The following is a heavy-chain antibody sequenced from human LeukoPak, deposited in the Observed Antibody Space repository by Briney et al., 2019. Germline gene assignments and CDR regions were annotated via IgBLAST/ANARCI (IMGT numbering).Heavy chain of an antibody. CDR3: ARLDDSSGYYFDY. CDR2: IYHSGST. J-gene: IGHJ4*02. V-gene: IGHV4-4*02. CDR1: GGSISSSNW. Sequence: PSETLSLTCAVSGGSISSSNWWSWVRQPPGKGLEWIGEIYHSGSTNYNPSLKSRVTISVDKSKNQFSLKLSSVTAADTAVYYCARLDDSSGYYFDYWGQGTLVTVSS. D-gene: IGHD3-22*01.